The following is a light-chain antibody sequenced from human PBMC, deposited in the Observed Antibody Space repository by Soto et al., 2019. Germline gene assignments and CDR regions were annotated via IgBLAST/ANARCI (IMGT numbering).Light chain of an antibody. CDR3: EQYNDYSST. J-gene: IGKJ1*01. CDR2: KAS. V-gene: IGKV1-5*03. Sequence: IQMTQSPSTLSASVGDRVAITCRASQSIGIWLAWYQQKPGKAPRFLIYKASSFESGAPSRFSGSGYGTEFPLHISSLQPDEFEAYYCEQYNDYSSTFGQGTKVEIK. CDR1: QSIGIW.